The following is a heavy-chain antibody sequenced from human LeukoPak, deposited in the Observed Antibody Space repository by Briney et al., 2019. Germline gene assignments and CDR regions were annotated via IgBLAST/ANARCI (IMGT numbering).Heavy chain of an antibody. D-gene: IGHD3-3*01. CDR1: GGSIRSTTHY. CDR2: IYYSGNA. V-gene: IGHV4-39*01. CDR3: ASSLLLRFSEWVPGVMAV. J-gene: IGHJ6*03. Sequence: SETLSLICTVSGGSIRSTTHYWGWIRQAQVKGLEWIGDIYYSGNAYYSPSFKSRATMSVDTSKNQFSLKLSSVTAADTAVYYCASSLLLRFSEWVPGVMAVWGNGTTVTVSS.